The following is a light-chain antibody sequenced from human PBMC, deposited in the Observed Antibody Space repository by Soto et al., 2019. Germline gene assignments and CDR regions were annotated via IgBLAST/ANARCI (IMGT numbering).Light chain of an antibody. J-gene: IGKJ5*01. V-gene: IGKV3-11*01. Sequence: EIVLTQSPASLSLSPGDRVTLSCRASQSVPRNLAWYQQRPGQAPRLLIYDASSRATGIPDRFSGSGSGTDFILTISSLEPEDFAVYYCQPRGNWPPSITFGQGTRLEIK. CDR3: QPRGNWPPSIT. CDR1: QSVPRN. CDR2: DAS.